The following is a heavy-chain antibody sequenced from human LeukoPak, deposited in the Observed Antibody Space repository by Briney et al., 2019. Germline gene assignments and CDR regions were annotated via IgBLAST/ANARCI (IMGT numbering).Heavy chain of an antibody. CDR1: GYTFTSYA. V-gene: IGHV1-3*03. CDR2: INAGNGNT. CDR3: ARRVRGSYFRFDP. D-gene: IGHD1-26*01. Sequence: ASVKVFCKASGYTFTSYAMHWVRHAPGQRLEWMGWINAGNGNTKYSQEFQGRVTITRDTSASTAYMELSSLRSEDTAVYYCARRVRGSYFRFDPWGQGTLVTVSS. J-gene: IGHJ5*02.